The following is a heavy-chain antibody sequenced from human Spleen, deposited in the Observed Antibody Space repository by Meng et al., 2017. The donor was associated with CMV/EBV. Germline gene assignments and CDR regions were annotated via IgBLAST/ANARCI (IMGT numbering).Heavy chain of an antibody. V-gene: IGHV3-66*02. Sequence: GESLKISCEVSGFAVNSNYMIWVRQAPGKGLEWVSVIYAGGNKNYADAVKGRFTISKDTSKNLLYLQMNSLRGEDTAIYFCTRARSLFSYAMDVWGQGTTVTVSS. D-gene: IGHD2-15*01. CDR1: GFAVNSNY. J-gene: IGHJ6*02. CDR3: TRARSLFSYAMDV. CDR2: IYAGGNK.